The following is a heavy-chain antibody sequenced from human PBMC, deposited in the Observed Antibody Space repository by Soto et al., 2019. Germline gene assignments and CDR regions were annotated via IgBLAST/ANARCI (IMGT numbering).Heavy chain of an antibody. D-gene: IGHD2-2*01. CDR3: ARDHIVLVPAANPLYYYGMDV. J-gene: IGHJ6*02. Sequence: ASVKVSCKASGYTFTGYYMHWVREARGQGLEWMGWINPNSGGTNYAQKFQGWVTMTRDTSISTAYMELSRLRSDDTAVYYCARDHIVLVPAANPLYYYGMDVWGQGTTVTVS. CDR2: INPNSGGT. V-gene: IGHV1-2*04. CDR1: GYTFTGYY.